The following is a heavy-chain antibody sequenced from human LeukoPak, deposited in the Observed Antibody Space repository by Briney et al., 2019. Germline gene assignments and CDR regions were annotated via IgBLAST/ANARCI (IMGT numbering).Heavy chain of an antibody. Sequence: PGGSLRLSRAASGFTFSSYSMNWVRQAPGKGLEWVSYISSSSSTIYYADSVKGRFTISRDNAKNSLYLQMNSLRAEDTAVYYCARGDIVVVPAAFLFDYWGQGTLVTVSS. CDR2: ISSSSSTI. CDR3: ARGDIVVVPAAFLFDY. D-gene: IGHD2-2*01. CDR1: GFTFSSYS. J-gene: IGHJ4*02. V-gene: IGHV3-48*01.